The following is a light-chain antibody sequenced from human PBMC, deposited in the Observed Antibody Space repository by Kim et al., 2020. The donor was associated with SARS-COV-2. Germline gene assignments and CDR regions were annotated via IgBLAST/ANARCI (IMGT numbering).Light chain of an antibody. V-gene: IGLV3-9*01. CDR3: QVWDSSSYV. CDR2: RDS. J-gene: IGLJ1*01. CDR1: NMGSKN. Sequence: VALGQTARITCGGNNMGSKNVHWYQQKPGQAPVLVIYRDSNRPSGIPERFSGSNSGNTATLTISRAQAGDEADYYCQVWDSSSYVFGTGTKVTVL.